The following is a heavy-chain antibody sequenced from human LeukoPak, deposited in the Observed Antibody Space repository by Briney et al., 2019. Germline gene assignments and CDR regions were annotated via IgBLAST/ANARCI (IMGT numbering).Heavy chain of an antibody. Sequence: GGSLRLSCAASGFTFSSYSMNWVRQAPGKGLEWVSSISSSSSYIYYADSVKGRFTISRDNAKNSLYLQMNSLRAEDTAVYYCARVFCGSGSFSAAGYYSYYMDVWGRGTTVTVSS. J-gene: IGHJ6*03. CDR1: GFTFSSYS. D-gene: IGHD3-10*01. CDR2: ISSSSSYI. CDR3: ARVFCGSGSFSAAGYYSYYMDV. V-gene: IGHV3-21*01.